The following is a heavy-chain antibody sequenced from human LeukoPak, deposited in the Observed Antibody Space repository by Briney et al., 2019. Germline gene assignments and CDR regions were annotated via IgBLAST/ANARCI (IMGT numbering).Heavy chain of an antibody. J-gene: IGHJ4*02. CDR3: ARGLMGGYPRFDY. D-gene: IGHD3-22*01. Sequence: ETLSLTCAVYGGSFSGSYWSWIRQPPGKGLEWVSNVNWNSNNIGYADSVKGRFTISRDNAKNSLYLQMSSLRAEDTALYYCARGLMGGYPRFDYWGQGTLVIVSS. CDR2: VNWNSNNI. V-gene: IGHV3-20*04. CDR1: GGSFSGSY.